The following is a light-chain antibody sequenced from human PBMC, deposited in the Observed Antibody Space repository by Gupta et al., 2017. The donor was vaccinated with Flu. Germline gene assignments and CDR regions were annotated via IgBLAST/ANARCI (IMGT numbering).Light chain of an antibody. V-gene: IGLV3-10*01. J-gene: IGLJ2*01. CDR2: EDI. Sequence: SYDMIHPPSASSSPGETARTTCPVDALPKKYVSWYQQKSGQAPVLVIYEDIIRPSGMPVGFSGSSSGTMANLAISGAQVEDEGDYYCYSTDSSGDHGVFGGGTKVTVL. CDR1: ALPKKY. CDR3: YSTDSSGDHGV.